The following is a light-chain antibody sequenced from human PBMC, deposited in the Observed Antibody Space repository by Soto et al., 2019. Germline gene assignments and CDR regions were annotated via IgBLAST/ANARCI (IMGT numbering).Light chain of an antibody. Sequence: DIQMTQSPSSLSASVGDRVTITCRASQSISIYLNWYQHKPGKAPELLIYAASSLQSGVPSRFSGSVSGTDFTLTINSLQPEDYATYYCQLTYSTPHTFGGGTKVEIK. CDR2: AAS. V-gene: IGKV1-39*01. CDR1: QSISIY. CDR3: QLTYSTPHT. J-gene: IGKJ4*01.